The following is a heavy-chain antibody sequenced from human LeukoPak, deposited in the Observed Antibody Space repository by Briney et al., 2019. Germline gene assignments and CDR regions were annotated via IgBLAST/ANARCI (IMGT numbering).Heavy chain of an antibody. CDR2: IYTSGST. Sequence: SETLSLTCTVSGGSISSYFWSWIRQPAGTGLEWIGRIYTSGSTHYNPSLKSRLTMSVDTSKNQFSMKLSSVTAADTAVYYCARDFPYTTSWYQGDYYYYYMDVWGKGTTVTISS. CDR1: GGSISSYF. J-gene: IGHJ6*03. D-gene: IGHD6-13*01. CDR3: ARDFPYTTSWYQGDYYYYYMDV. V-gene: IGHV4-4*07.